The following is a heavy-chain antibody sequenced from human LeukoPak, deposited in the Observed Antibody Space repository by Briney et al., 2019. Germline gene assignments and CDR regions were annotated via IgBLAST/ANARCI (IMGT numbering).Heavy chain of an antibody. CDR2: IIPILGIA. CDR3: ARDSSTNLGDY. V-gene: IGHV1-69*04. CDR1: GGTFSSYA. J-gene: IGHJ4*02. Sequence: SVKVSCKASGGTFSSYAISWVRQAPGQGLEWMGRIIPILGIANYAQKFQGRVTITADKSTSTAYMELSSLRSEDTAVYYCARDSSTNLGDYWGQGTLVTVSS.